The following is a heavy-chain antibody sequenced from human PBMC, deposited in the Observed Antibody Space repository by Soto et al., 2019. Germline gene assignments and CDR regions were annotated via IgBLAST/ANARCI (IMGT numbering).Heavy chain of an antibody. D-gene: IGHD3-9*01. CDR1: GFIFSDYY. J-gene: IGHJ4*02. CDR3: ARDMTGYYVIYDY. CDR2: ISSSGSYT. V-gene: IGHV3-11*05. Sequence: GSLRLSCAASGFIFSDYYMSWVRQAPGRGLEWLSYISSSGSYTNYADSVRGRFTISRDNADNSLYLQMDSLRAEDTAVYFCARDMTGYYVIYDYWGQGTQVTVSS.